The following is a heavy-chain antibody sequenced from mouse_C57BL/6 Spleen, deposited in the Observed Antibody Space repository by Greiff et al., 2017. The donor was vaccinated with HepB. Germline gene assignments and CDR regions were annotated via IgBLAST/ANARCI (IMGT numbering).Heavy chain of an antibody. CDR3: ARRDDGPFAY. Sequence: EVQVVESGGDLVKPGGSLKLSCAASGFTFSSYGMSWVRQTPDKRLEWVATISSGGSYTYYPDSVKGRFTISRDNAKNTLYLQMSSLKSEDTAMYYCARRDDGPFAYWGQGTLVTVSA. J-gene: IGHJ3*01. CDR1: GFTFSSYG. V-gene: IGHV5-6*01. D-gene: IGHD2-3*01. CDR2: ISSGGSYT.